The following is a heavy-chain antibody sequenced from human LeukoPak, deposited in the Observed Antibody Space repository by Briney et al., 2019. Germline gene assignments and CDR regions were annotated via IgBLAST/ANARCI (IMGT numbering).Heavy chain of an antibody. V-gene: IGHV4-59*01. CDR2: IYYGGSA. D-gene: IGHD4-17*01. J-gene: IGHJ3*02. CDR3: ARRQYGHYDYAFDI. Sequence: TSETLSLTCTVSGDSISRFYWSWIRQSPGKGLEWIGHIYYGGSAYSNPSLRSRVTISLDTPKNQLSLSLTSVAAADTAVYYCARRQYGHYDYAFDIWGQGTLVTVSS. CDR1: GDSISRFY.